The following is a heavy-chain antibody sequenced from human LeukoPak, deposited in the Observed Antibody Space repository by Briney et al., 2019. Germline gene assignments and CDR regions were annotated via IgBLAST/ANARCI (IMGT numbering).Heavy chain of an antibody. CDR1: GGSFSGYY. V-gene: IGHV4-34*01. J-gene: IGHJ4*02. D-gene: IGHD3-22*01. CDR3: ARFQAKDDSSGYFVDY. CDR2: INHSGST. Sequence: PSETLSLTCAVYGGSFSGYYWSWIRQPPVKGLEWIGEINHSGSTNYNPSLKSRVTISVDTSKNQFSLKLSSVTAADTAVYYCARFQAKDDSSGYFVDYWGQGTLVTVSS.